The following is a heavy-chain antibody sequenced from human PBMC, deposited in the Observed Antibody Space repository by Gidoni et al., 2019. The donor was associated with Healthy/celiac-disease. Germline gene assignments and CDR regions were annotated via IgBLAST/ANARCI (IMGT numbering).Heavy chain of an antibody. V-gene: IGHV3-33*01. Sequence: QVQLLESGGGVVQPGRSLRLSCAASGFTFSSYVMHWVRQAPGKGLGWVAVIWYDGSNKYYADSVKGRFTISRDNSKNTLYLQMNSLRAEDTAVYYCARALWFGESLGNYYGMDVWGQGTTVTVSS. CDR3: ARALWFGESLGNYYGMDV. J-gene: IGHJ6*02. D-gene: IGHD3-10*01. CDR2: IWYDGSNK. CDR1: GFTFSSYV.